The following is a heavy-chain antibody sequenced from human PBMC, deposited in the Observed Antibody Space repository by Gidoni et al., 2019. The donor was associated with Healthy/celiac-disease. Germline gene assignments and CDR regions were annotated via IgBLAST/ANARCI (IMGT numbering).Heavy chain of an antibody. V-gene: IGHV3-33*01. Sequence: QMQLVESGGGVVQPGRSLRLSCAASGFTFSSYGMHWVRQAPGKGLEWVAVIWYDGSNKYYADSVKGRFTISRDNSKNTLYLQMNSLRAEDTAVYYCARARIFGVSGPPGLGYWGQGTLVTVSS. CDR2: IWYDGSNK. CDR3: ARARIFGVSGPPGLGY. CDR1: GFTFSSYG. D-gene: IGHD3-3*01. J-gene: IGHJ4*02.